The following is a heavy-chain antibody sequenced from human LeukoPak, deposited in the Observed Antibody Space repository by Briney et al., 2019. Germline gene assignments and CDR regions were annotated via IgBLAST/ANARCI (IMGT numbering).Heavy chain of an antibody. CDR3: LKGRGERRPHYYMDV. CDR2: IRYDGRNK. J-gene: IGHJ6*03. V-gene: IGHV3-30*02. D-gene: IGHD5-24*01. Sequence: PGGSLRLSCAASGFTFSDYGMHWVRQAPGKGLEWVTFIRYDGRNKYYEDSVKGRFAISRDNSKNTLYLQMNSLRAEDAAVYFCLKGRGERRPHYYMDVWGKGTTVTVSS. CDR1: GFTFSDYG.